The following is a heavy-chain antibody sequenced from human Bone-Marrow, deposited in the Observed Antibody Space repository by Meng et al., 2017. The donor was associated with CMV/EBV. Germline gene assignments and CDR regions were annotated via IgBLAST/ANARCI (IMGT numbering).Heavy chain of an antibody. V-gene: IGHV3-30*04. CDR3: AKSGGWYHPFDY. CDR1: GFTFSSYA. J-gene: IGHJ4*02. D-gene: IGHD2-2*01. CDR2: ISYDGSNK. Sequence: GESLKISCAASGFTFSSYAMHWVRQAPGKGLEWVAVISYDGSNKYYADSVKGRFTISRDNSKKTLYLQMNSLRAEDTAVYYCAKSGGWYHPFDYWGQGTLVTVSS.